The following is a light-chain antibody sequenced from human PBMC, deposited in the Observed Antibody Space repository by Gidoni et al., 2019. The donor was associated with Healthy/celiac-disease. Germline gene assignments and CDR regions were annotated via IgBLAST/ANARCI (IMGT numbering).Light chain of an antibody. CDR2: GAS. V-gene: IGKV3-20*01. Sequence: EIVFPQSPDTLSLYPGERATLACRASQRLDSSYLAWYHQKAGQAPRLLIFGASTRANGIPDRFRGGVSGTDFTLTISRLEPEDFAVYYCQGYDRTMYTFGQGTNLEI. CDR3: QGYDRTMYT. CDR1: QRLDSSY. J-gene: IGKJ2*01.